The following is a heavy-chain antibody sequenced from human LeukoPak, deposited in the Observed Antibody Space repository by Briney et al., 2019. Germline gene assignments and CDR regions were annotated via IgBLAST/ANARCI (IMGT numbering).Heavy chain of an antibody. J-gene: IGHJ3*02. CDR2: ILVGSGNT. V-gene: IGHV1-58*02. D-gene: IGHD3-22*01. Sequence: ASVKVSCKASGFTFTSSAMQWVRQARGQRLEWIGWILVGSGNTNYAQKFQERVTVTRDMSTSTAYMELSSLISDDTAVYYCAADSAPDTSGYYYDAFDIWGQGTMVTVSS. CDR1: GFTFTSSA. CDR3: AADSAPDTSGYYYDAFDI.